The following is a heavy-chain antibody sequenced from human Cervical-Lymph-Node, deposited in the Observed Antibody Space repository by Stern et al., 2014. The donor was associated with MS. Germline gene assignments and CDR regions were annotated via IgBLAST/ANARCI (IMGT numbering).Heavy chain of an antibody. CDR3: ARYDRTSHGKTNNCFDP. Sequence: VQLVESGGGVVQPGRSLRLSCAASGFTFSSYGVHWVRQAPGKGLEWVAVISYDGTYIYYADSVKGRFTISRDNSKDTMYLQVNSLRAEYTAIYYCARYDRTSHGKTNNCFDPWGQGTLVIVSS. V-gene: IGHV3-30*03. D-gene: IGHD1-1*01. CDR2: ISYDGTYI. J-gene: IGHJ5*02. CDR1: GFTFSSYG.